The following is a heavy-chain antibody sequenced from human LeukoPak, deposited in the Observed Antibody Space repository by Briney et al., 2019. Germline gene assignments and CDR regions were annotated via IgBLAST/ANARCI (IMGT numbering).Heavy chain of an antibody. J-gene: IGHJ4*02. V-gene: IGHV4-30-2*01. Sequence: SETLSLTCAVSGGSISNGGYSWSWIRQPPGKGLEWIGYIYHSGSTYYNPSLKSRVTISVDRSKNQFSLKLSSVTAADTAVYYCARAAQEGFDYWGQGTLVTVSS. D-gene: IGHD6-25*01. CDR3: ARAAQEGFDY. CDR2: IYHSGST. CDR1: GGSISNGGYS.